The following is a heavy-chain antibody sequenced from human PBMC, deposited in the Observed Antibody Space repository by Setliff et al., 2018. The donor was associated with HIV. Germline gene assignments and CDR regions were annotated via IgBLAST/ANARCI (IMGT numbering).Heavy chain of an antibody. CDR2: FDPEYDKT. J-gene: IGHJ4*02. Sequence: GASVKVSCKVSGYTLTELSIHWVRQAPGKGLEWMGGFDPEYDKTFYAQKFQGRFTISRDNSKDTLYLQMSSLRADDTAIYYCARAPGDILTAYFGGLDYWGQGALVTVSS. D-gene: IGHD3-9*01. CDR1: GYTLTELS. V-gene: IGHV1-24*01. CDR3: ARAPGDILTAYFGGLDY.